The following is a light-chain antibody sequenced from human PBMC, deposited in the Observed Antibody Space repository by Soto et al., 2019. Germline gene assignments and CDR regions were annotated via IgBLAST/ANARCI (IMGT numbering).Light chain of an antibody. CDR1: QDIRSH. J-gene: IGKJ4*01. Sequence: EIVMTQSPDTVSVSPGERATLSCRASQDIRSHLVWYQQKPGQPPRLLIYGASTRPTGIPDRFSGSGSGTEFTLTISSLQSEDFAVYYCQQHKIWPPVTFGGGTRVDLK. CDR3: QQHKIWPPVT. V-gene: IGKV3-15*01. CDR2: GAS.